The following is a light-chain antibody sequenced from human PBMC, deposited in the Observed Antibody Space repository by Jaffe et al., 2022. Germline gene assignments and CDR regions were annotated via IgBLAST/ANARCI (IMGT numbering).Light chain of an antibody. CDR2: KAS. V-gene: IGKV1-5*03. J-gene: IGKJ1*01. Sequence: DIQMTQSPSALSAIVGDRVTITCRASQSIDTWLAWYQQKPGKAPKLLIYKASSLDSGVPGRFSGSGSGTEFTLTITGLQPDDFATYYCQHYNSYWTFGQGTKVEMK. CDR1: QSIDTW. CDR3: QHYNSYWT.